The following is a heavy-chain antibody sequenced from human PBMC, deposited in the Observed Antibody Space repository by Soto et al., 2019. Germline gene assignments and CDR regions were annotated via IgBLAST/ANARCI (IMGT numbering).Heavy chain of an antibody. CDR2: IYWDDDK. D-gene: IGHD2-15*01. CDR3: ALKRWSNFDY. CDR1: GFSLSTSGVG. V-gene: IGHV2-5*02. J-gene: IGHJ4*02. Sequence: QITLKESGPTLVKPTQTLTLTCTFSGFSLSTSGVGVGWIRQPPGKALEWLAVIYWDDDKRYRPSLKSRLTITKDTSNNPVVLTVTNIDPVDTATYCCALKRWSNFDYWGQGTLVTVSS.